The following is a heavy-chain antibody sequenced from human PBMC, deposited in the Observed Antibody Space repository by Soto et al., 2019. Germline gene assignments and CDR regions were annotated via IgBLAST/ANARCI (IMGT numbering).Heavy chain of an antibody. Sequence: PGDSLKISSKASGYSFTTYWIGWVRQMSGKGLEWMGIIFPSDSDTRYSPPFQGQATFSVDKSINTAYLQWSSLKASDSAMYYCARQGADGRSYPNAHDYRGHGTLVTV. CDR1: GYSFTTYW. CDR3: ARQGADGRSYPNAHDY. D-gene: IGHD1-26*01. J-gene: IGHJ4*01. V-gene: IGHV5-51*01. CDR2: IFPSDSDT.